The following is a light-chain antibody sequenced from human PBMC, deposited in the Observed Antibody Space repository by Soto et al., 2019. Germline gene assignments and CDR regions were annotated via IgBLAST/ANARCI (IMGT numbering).Light chain of an antibody. CDR2: GAS. CDR3: QQRSSWPRT. V-gene: IGKV3-11*01. Sequence: EIVLTHSPATLSLFPCERATLSCRASQSVRTYLAWYQQKPGQAPRLLIYGASPRASGIPVRFSGRGSGTDFTPTISSLEPEDFAIYYCQQRSSWPRTFGRGTKVDIK. J-gene: IGKJ1*01. CDR1: QSVRTY.